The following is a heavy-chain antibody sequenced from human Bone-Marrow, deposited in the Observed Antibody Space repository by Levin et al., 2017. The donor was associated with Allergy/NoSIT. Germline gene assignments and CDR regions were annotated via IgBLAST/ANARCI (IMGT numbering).Heavy chain of an antibody. Sequence: GESLKISCAASGFTLSTYAMYWVRQAPGKGLEWVAVMSYEGSNKYYAKSVKGRFTISKDNSRNTLYLQMNSLRTGDTGVYYCARDLGSGSDHWGQGTLVTVSS. D-gene: IGHD3-10*01. J-gene: IGHJ4*02. V-gene: IGHV3-30-3*01. CDR3: ARDLGSGSDH. CDR1: GFTLSTYA. CDR2: MSYEGSNK.